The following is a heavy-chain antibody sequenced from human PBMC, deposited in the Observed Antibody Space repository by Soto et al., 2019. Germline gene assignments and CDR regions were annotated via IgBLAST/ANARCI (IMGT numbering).Heavy chain of an antibody. D-gene: IGHD2-2*01. V-gene: IGHV5-10-1*01. CDR3: ARLYCTSSTCDSWFDS. J-gene: IGHJ5*01. CDR2: IDPRDSYT. Sequence: GESLKISCTGFGYTFTTFWISWVRQMPGRGLEWMGRIDPRDSYTNYSPSFQGHVTISVDKSISTAYLQWGSLKASDTAMYYCARLYCTSSTCDSWFDSWGQGTLVTVSS. CDR1: GYTFTTFW.